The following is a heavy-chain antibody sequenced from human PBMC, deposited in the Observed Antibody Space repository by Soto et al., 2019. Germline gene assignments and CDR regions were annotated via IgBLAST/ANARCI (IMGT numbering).Heavy chain of an antibody. Sequence: GGSLRLSCSASGFTFSTYAMSWVRQAPGKGLEWVSTTSGSGGNRYYADSVKGRFTISRDNSKNTLYLQMNSLRAEDTAVYYCAKDLTVTTDFYFDHWGQGTLVTVSS. CDR3: AKDLTVTTDFYFDH. D-gene: IGHD4-17*01. V-gene: IGHV3-23*01. CDR1: GFTFSTYA. CDR2: TSGSGGNR. J-gene: IGHJ4*02.